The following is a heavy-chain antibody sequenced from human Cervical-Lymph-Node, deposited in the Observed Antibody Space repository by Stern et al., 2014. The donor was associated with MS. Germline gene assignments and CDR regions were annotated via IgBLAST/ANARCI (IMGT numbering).Heavy chain of an antibody. J-gene: IGHJ4*02. CDR3: ATSLDADYIGYFDS. D-gene: IGHD4-11*01. V-gene: IGHV5-51*03. CDR2: FYPSDSDI. CDR1: GDSFPRYA. Sequence: VQLVQSGAAVKKPGESLKISCSISGDSFPRYAIAWVRQMPGKVLEGMGMFYPSDSDIRYSPSFQGQVTISADQSISTAYLQWSSLKASDTAIYYCATSLDADYIGYFDSWGQGTLVTVSS.